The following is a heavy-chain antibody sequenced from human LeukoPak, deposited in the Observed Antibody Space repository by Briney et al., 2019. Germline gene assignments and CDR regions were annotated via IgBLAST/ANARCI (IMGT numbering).Heavy chain of an antibody. CDR3: ARDYYDSSGYEI. CDR1: GGSISSSSYY. J-gene: IGHJ4*02. D-gene: IGHD3-22*01. CDR2: IYYSGST. Sequence: PSETLSLTCTVSGGSISSSSYYWGWIRQPPGKGLEWIGSIYYSGSTYYNPSLKSRVTISVDTSKNQFSLKLSSVTAADTAVYYCARDYYDSSGYEIWGQGTLVTVSS. V-gene: IGHV4-39*07.